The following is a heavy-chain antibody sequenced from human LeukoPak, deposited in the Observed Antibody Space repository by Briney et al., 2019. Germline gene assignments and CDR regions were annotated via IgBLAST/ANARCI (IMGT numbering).Heavy chain of an antibody. CDR2: IRGCGSYT. J-gene: IGHJ4*02. CDR1: SFSFSTYT. Sequence: GGSLTLSCAASSFSFSTYTMMWPRQAPGKGLEGLSCIRGCGSYTYYADSVRGRFTISRDNAKNSLYLQMKSRRGGDGDIFSCASHFWNYTRIDSWGQGILVTVSS. D-gene: IGHD3-3*02. CDR3: ASHFWNYTRIDS. V-gene: IGHV3-21*01.